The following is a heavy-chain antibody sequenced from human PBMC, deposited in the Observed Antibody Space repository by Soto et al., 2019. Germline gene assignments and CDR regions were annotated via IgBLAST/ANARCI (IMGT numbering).Heavy chain of an antibody. Sequence: GGSLRLSCAASGFTFSSYSMNWVRQAPGKGLEWVSYISSSSSTIYYADSVKGRFTISRDNAKNSLYLQMNSLRAEDTAVYYCARDGGAAGMDAFDIWGQGTMVTVSS. CDR3: ARDGGAAGMDAFDI. CDR2: ISSSSSTI. D-gene: IGHD3-16*01. J-gene: IGHJ3*02. CDR1: GFTFSSYS. V-gene: IGHV3-48*01.